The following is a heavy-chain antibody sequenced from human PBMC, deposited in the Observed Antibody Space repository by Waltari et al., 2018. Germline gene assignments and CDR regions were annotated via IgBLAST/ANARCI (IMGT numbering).Heavy chain of an antibody. CDR1: GFTFDDYT. Sequence: EVQLVESGGVVVQPGGSLRLSCAASGFTFDDYTMHWVRQAPGKGLEWVSLISWDGGSTYYADSVKGRFTISRDNSKNSLYLQMNSLRTDDTALYYCAKDLNYYGSGTSFEFDPWGQGTLVTVSS. D-gene: IGHD3-10*01. CDR2: ISWDGGST. CDR3: AKDLNYYGSGTSFEFDP. J-gene: IGHJ5*02. V-gene: IGHV3-43*01.